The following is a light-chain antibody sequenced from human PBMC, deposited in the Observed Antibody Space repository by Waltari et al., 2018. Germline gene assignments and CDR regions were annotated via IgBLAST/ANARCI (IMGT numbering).Light chain of an antibody. CDR2: VAS. V-gene: IGKV1-39*01. Sequence: IQMTQSPSSLSASVGDRVTITCRAIQNTKNFLNWYQQKPGKAPKLLIYVASTLQSGVSSRFSGSGFGTDFTLTITSLQPEDFATYHCQQYNAHPWTFGQGTKVDMK. CDR3: QQYNAHPWT. CDR1: QNTKNF. J-gene: IGKJ1*01.